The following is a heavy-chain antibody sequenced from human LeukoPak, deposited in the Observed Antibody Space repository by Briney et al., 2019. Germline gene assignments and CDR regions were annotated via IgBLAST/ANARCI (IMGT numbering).Heavy chain of an antibody. D-gene: IGHD6-19*01. CDR3: ALWLNYFDY. CDR1: GGSISSYY. J-gene: IGHJ4*02. Sequence: PSETLSLTCTVSGGSISSYYWSWIRQPPGKGLEWIGYIYYGGSTNYNPSLKSRVTISVDTSKNQFSPKLSSVTAADTAVYYCALWLNYFDYWGQGTLVTVSS. V-gene: IGHV4-59*01. CDR2: IYYGGST.